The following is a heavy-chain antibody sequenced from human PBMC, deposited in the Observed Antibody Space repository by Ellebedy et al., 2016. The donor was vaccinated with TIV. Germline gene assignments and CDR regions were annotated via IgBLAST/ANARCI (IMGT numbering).Heavy chain of an antibody. CDR1: GFTFNDYA. CDR3: VREGGYTFGQPYFDY. V-gene: IGHV3-21*01. CDR2: ISAKGTYI. Sequence: GESLKISCAASGFTFNDYAMTWVRQAPGKDLEWVSSISAKGTYIYYRDSVKGRLTISRDSARNSLDLQMNSLRGEDSGVYYCVREGGYTFGQPYFDYWGQGTLLTVSS. J-gene: IGHJ4*02. D-gene: IGHD3/OR15-3a*01.